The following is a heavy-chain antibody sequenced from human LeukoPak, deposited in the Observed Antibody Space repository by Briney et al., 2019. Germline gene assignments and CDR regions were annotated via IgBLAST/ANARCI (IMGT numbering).Heavy chain of an antibody. Sequence: SVKVSCKASGGTFSSYAISWVRQAPGQGLEWMGRIIPILGIANYAQKFQGRVTITADKSTSTAYMELSSLRSEDTAVCYCATFGYSSSDAEYFQHWGQGTLVTVSS. CDR1: GGTFSSYA. J-gene: IGHJ1*01. CDR3: ATFGYSSSDAEYFQH. CDR2: IIPILGIA. D-gene: IGHD6-13*01. V-gene: IGHV1-69*04.